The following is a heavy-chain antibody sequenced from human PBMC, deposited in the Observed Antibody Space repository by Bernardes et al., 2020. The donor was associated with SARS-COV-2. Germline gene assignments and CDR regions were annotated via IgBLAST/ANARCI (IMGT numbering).Heavy chain of an antibody. V-gene: IGHV1-2*02. CDR2: INPNSGDT. Sequence: KVSCKASGYTFTGYYMHWVRQAPGQGLEWMGWINPNSGDTNYAQTFQGRVTMTRDTSISTAYMELSTLRSDDTAVYYCGRNLGGATYGYWGNWGQGALVTVSS. J-gene: IGHJ4*02. D-gene: IGHD3-16*01. CDR3: GRNLGGATYGYWGN. CDR1: GYTFTGYY.